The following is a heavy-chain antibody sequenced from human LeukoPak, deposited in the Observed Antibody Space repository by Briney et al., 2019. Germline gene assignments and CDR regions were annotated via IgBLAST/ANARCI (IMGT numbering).Heavy chain of an antibody. Sequence: SETLSLTCTVSGASMSSNYWSSVRHHPGKGLEWLGYICHSGNTNYSPSLESRVTISVDESKNQFSLRVHFVSAAETAVYYGASTRLAAVAGRFDSWGQGTLVTVSS. J-gene: IGHJ4*02. CDR1: GASMSSNY. CDR2: ICHSGNT. CDR3: ASTRLAAVAGRFDS. D-gene: IGHD6-19*01. V-gene: IGHV4-4*09.